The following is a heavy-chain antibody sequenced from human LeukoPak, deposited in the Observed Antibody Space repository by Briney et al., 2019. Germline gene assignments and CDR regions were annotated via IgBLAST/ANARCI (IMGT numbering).Heavy chain of an antibody. CDR1: GGSISSSSYY. CDR2: IYYSGST. CDR3: ARPEPNTATDAFDI. D-gene: IGHD5-18*01. J-gene: IGHJ3*02. V-gene: IGHV4-39*01. Sequence: SETLSLTCTVPGGSISSSSYYWGWIRQPPGKGLEWIGSIYYSGSTYYNPSLKSRVTISVDTSKNQFSLKLSSVTAADTAVYYCARPEPNTATDAFDIWGQGTMVTVSS.